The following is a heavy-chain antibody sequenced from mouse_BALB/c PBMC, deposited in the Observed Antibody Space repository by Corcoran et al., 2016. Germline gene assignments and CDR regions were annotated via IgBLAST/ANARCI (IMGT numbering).Heavy chain of an antibody. J-gene: IGHJ4*01. V-gene: IGHV8-12*01. CDR2: IYLDDDK. CDR1: GFSLNTSGMG. CDR3: ARRENAMDY. Sequence: QVTLKESGPGILQPSQTLSLTCSFSGFSLNTSGMGVGWIRQPSGTGLECLAHIYLDDDKRYNPSLKSRLTISKDTSSNQVFLKITSVDTADTATYYCARRENAMDYWGQGTSVTVSS.